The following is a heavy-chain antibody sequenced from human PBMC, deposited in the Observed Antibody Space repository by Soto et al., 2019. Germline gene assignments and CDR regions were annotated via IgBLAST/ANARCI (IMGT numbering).Heavy chain of an antibody. Sequence: EVQLVETGGGLIQPGGSLRLSCAASGFTVSSNYMSWVRQAPGKGLEWVSGIYSGGSTYYADSVKGRFTISRDNSKISLYLKMNSLRAKDTAVYYCAGVGFYYDSSGSAFDYWGQGTLVTDSS. CDR1: GFTVSSNY. J-gene: IGHJ4*02. D-gene: IGHD3-22*01. V-gene: IGHV3-53*02. CDR3: AGVGFYYDSSGSAFDY. CDR2: IYSGGST.